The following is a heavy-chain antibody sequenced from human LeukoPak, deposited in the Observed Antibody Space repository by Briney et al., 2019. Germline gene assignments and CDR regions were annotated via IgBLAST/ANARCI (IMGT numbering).Heavy chain of an antibody. Sequence: GGSLRLSCAASGFTFSSYSMHWVRQAPGKGLEWVSYISNSSTIYYAASVKGRFTISRDNAKNSLYLQMNSMRAEDTAMYYCARQGSEIDYWGQGTLVTVSS. V-gene: IGHV3-48*04. CDR1: GFTFSSYS. J-gene: IGHJ4*02. CDR2: ISNSSTI. CDR3: ARQGSEIDY.